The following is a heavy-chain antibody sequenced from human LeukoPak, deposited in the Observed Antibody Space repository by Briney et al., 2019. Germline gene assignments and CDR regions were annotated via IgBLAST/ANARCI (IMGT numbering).Heavy chain of an antibody. CDR1: GYTFTGYY. D-gene: IGHD3-22*01. Sequence: ASMTVSCKASGYTFTGYYMHWVRQAPGQGLEWMGWINPNSGGTNYAQKFQGRVTMTRDTSISTAYMELSRLRSDDTAVYYCARPFFNYYDSSDLFDYWGQGTLVTVSS. CDR2: INPNSGGT. V-gene: IGHV1-2*02. CDR3: ARPFFNYYDSSDLFDY. J-gene: IGHJ4*02.